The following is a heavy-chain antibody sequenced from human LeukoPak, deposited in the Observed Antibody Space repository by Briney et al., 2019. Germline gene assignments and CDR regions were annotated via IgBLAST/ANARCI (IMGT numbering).Heavy chain of an antibody. J-gene: IGHJ4*02. CDR2: IVVGSGNT. CDR3: AAAYYYDSSGLPLPN. V-gene: IGHV1-58*02. D-gene: IGHD3-22*01. Sequence: GTSVKVSCKASGFTFTSSAMQWVRQARGQRLEWIGWIVVGSGNTNYAQKFQERVTITRDMSTSTAYMELSSLRSEDTAVYYCAAAYYYDSSGLPLPNWGQGTLVTVSS. CDR1: GFTFTSSA.